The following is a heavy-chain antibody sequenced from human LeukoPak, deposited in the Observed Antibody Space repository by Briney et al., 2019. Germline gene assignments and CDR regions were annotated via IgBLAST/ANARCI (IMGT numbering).Heavy chain of an antibody. CDR3: ARGGSENYEY. D-gene: IGHD3-10*01. V-gene: IGHV4-59*01. CDR2: IYYSGST. J-gene: IGHJ4*02. Sequence: PSETLSLTCTVSGGSISSYYWTWIRQPPGKGLEWIGYIYYSGSTNYNPSLTSRVTISVDTSRNHFSLKLSSVTAADTAVYYCARGGSENYEYWGQGTLVTVSS. CDR1: GGSISSYY.